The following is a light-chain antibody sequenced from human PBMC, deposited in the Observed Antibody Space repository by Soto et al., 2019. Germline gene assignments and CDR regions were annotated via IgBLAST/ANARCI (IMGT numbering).Light chain of an antibody. V-gene: IGKV3-15*01. CDR1: QSVSSN. CDR3: QQYNKWPQYN. Sequence: EIVMTQSPATLSVSPGERATLSCRASQSVSSNLAWYQQKPGQAPRLLIYGASTRATGIPARFSGSASGTEFTLTISSLQSEDFAVYYCQQYNKWPQYNFGQGTKVDI. CDR2: GAS. J-gene: IGKJ2*01.